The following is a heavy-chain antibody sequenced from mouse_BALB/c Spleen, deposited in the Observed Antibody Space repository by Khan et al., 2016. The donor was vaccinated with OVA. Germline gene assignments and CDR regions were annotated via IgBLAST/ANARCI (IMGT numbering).Heavy chain of an antibody. CDR1: GYSITSGYG. Sequence: EVQLQESGPGLVKPSQSLSLTCTVTGYSITSGYGWNWIRQFPGNKLEWMGYISYSGSTNYTPSLTSRISITRDTSKHQFFLQLNSVTTEDTAAYYCARTARIKYWGQGTTLTVAS. D-gene: IGHD1-2*01. J-gene: IGHJ2*01. CDR3: ARTARIKY. V-gene: IGHV3-2*02. CDR2: ISYSGST.